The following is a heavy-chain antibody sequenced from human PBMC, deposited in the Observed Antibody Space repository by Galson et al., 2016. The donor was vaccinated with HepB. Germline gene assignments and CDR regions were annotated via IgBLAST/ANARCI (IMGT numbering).Heavy chain of an antibody. D-gene: IGHD6-13*01. CDR3: ARDGYSGSLYLGSAFDI. J-gene: IGHJ3*02. V-gene: IGHV3-30*04. CDR2: ISNDGNNR. Sequence: SLRLSCAASGFTFSSYAMNWVRQAPGKGLEWVTIISNDGNNRYYTDSVKGRFTISRDNSKNTLYLQLTSLRDEDTAVYYCARDGYSGSLYLGSAFDIWGQGTVVTDSS. CDR1: GFTFSSYA.